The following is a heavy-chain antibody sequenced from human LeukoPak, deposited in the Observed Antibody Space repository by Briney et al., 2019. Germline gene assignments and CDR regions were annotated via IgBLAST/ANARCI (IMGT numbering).Heavy chain of an antibody. CDR2: IYYSGST. CDR1: GGSISSSSYY. CDR3: ARRHLRTQTYYYDSSALSFDY. Sequence: SETLSLTCTVSGGSISSSSYYWGWIRQPPGKGLEWIGSIYYSGSTYYNPSLKSRVTISVDTSKNQFSLKLSSVTAADTVVYYCARRHLRTQTYYYDSSALSFDYWGQGTLVTVSS. D-gene: IGHD3-22*01. J-gene: IGHJ4*02. V-gene: IGHV4-39*01.